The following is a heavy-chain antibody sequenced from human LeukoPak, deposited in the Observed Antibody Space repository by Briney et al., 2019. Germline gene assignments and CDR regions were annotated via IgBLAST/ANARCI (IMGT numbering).Heavy chain of an antibody. CDR1: GFVFTSYG. D-gene: IGHD1/OR15-1a*01. V-gene: IGHV1-18*01. J-gene: IGHJ4*02. Sequence: EASVKVSCKASGFVFTSYGFTWVRQAPGQGLEWMGWISANDGKTHYSEKHQGRVAMSTDTVTSTAYMELRSLRSDDTAVYYCARELHVEQDDYWGQGTLVTVSS. CDR3: ARELHVEQDDY. CDR2: ISANDGKT.